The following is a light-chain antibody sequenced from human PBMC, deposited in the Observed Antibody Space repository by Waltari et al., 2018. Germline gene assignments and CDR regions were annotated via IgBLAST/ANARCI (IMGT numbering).Light chain of an antibody. CDR2: SAS. CDR3: LQHNSFPRT. Sequence: DIQMTQSPSSLSASVGDRVTITCRASQDIRNYLGWYQQKPGKAPELLIYSASSLQSGVPSRFSGSGSGTEFTLTISILQPADFATYYCLQHNSFPRTFGQGTKVEIK. J-gene: IGKJ1*01. CDR1: QDIRNY. V-gene: IGKV1-17*01.